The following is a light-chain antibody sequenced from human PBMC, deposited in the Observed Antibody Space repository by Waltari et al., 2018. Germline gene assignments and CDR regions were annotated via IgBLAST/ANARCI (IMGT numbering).Light chain of an antibody. CDR1: EWGRSSD. Sequence: ASLSGRASEWGRSSDLAWFLQKPGQAPRLLIYGAANRATGIPDRLSGSGAGTVFTFTISRLEPEDFSVYYCQQSRAFGQGSKLEIK. J-gene: IGKJ2*01. CDR3: QQSRA. V-gene: IGKV3-20*01. CDR2: GAA.